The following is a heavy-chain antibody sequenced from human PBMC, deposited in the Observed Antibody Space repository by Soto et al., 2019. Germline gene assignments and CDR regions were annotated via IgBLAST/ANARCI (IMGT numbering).Heavy chain of an antibody. CDR2: ISAYNGNT. D-gene: IGHD4-4*01. Sequence: ASVKVSCKASGYTFTSYGISWVRQAPGQGLEWMGWISAYNGNTNYAQKLQGRVTMTTDTSTSTAYIELRSLRSNATAVYYSARDSGTTVTTSWFDPWGQGTLVTVSS. CDR3: ARDSGTTVTTSWFDP. CDR1: GYTFTSYG. V-gene: IGHV1-18*01. J-gene: IGHJ5*02.